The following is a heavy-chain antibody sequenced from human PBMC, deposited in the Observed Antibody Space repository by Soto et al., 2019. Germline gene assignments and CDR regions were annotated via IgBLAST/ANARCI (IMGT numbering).Heavy chain of an antibody. CDR1: GFTFSSYW. V-gene: IGHV3-74*01. Sequence: EVQLVESGGGLVQPGGSLRLSCAASGFTFSSYWMHWVRQVPGKGLAWVSRINSDGSYADYADSVKGRFTISLDNAKNTLYLQMISLRVDDTAVYYCARGAVTPGIDYCGQGTLVTVSS. CDR3: ARGAVTPGIDY. D-gene: IGHD4-17*01. CDR2: INSDGSYA. J-gene: IGHJ4*02.